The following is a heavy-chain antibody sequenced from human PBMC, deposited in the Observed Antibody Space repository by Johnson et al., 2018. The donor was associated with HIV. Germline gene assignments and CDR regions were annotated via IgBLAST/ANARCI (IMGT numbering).Heavy chain of an antibody. Sequence: QVQLVESGGGLVKPGGSLRLSCAASGFTFSDYYMSWIRQAPGKGLEWVAVISYDGSNKYYADSVKGRFTISRDNSKNTLYMQMNSLRAEVTAVYYCARAPLGYCSSSTFITDVLDVWGQVTMVTVSS. V-gene: IGHV3-30-3*01. CDR1: GFTFSDYY. D-gene: IGHD2-2*01. CDR2: ISYDGSNK. CDR3: ARAPLGYCSSSTFITDVLDV. J-gene: IGHJ3*01.